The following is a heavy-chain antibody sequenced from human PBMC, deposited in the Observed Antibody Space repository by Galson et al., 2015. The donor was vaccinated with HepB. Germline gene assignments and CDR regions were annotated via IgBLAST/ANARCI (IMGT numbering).Heavy chain of an antibody. CDR1: GFTVSSNY. CDR3: ASSGSYSSLDY. Sequence: SLRLSCAASGFTVSSNYMSWVRQAPGKGLEWVSVIYSGGSTYYADSVKGRFTISRDNSKNTLYLQMNSLGAEDTAVYYCASSGSYSSLDYWGQGTLVTVSS. D-gene: IGHD1-26*01. V-gene: IGHV3-53*01. J-gene: IGHJ4*02. CDR2: IYSGGST.